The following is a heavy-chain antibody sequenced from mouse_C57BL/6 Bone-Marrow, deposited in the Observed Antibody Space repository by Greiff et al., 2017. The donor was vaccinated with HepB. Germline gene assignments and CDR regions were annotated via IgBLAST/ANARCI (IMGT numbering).Heavy chain of an antibody. Sequence: EVQLQESGPGMVKPSQSLSLTCTVTGYSITSGYDWHWIRHFPGNKLEWMGYISYSGSTNYNPSLKSRISITHDTSKNHFFLKLNSVTTEDTATYYCARGPYDYDAYWGQGTLVTVSA. J-gene: IGHJ3*01. D-gene: IGHD2-4*01. CDR1: GYSITSGYD. V-gene: IGHV3-1*01. CDR3: ARGPYDYDAY. CDR2: ISYSGST.